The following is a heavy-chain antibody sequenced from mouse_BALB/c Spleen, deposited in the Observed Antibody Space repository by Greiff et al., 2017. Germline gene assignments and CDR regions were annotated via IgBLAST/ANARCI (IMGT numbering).Heavy chain of an antibody. J-gene: IGHJ3*01. D-gene: IGHD2-4*01. CDR2: INPGSGGT. Sequence: QVQLQQSGAELVRPGTSVKVSCKASGYAFTNYLIEWVKQRPGQGLEWIGVINPGSGGTNYNEKFKGKATLTADKSSSTAYMQLSSLTSDDSAVYFCARFLITTDWGQGTLVTVSA. CDR1: GYAFTNYL. V-gene: IGHV1-54*01. CDR3: ARFLITTD.